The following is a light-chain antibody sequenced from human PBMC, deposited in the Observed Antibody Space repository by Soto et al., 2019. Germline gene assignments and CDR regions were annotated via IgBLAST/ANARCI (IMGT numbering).Light chain of an antibody. CDR2: RDN. Sequence: QSVLTQPPSASGTPGQRVTISCSGSSSNIGSNPVNWYQQLPGTAPKLLIYRDNQRPSGVPDRFSGSQSGTSASLAISGLQSEDEADYYCAAWDDSLTGVVFGGGTKLTVL. J-gene: IGLJ3*02. CDR3: AAWDDSLTGVV. CDR1: SSNIGSNP. V-gene: IGLV1-44*01.